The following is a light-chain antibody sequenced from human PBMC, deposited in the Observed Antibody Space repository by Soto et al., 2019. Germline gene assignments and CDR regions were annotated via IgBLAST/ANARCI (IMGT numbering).Light chain of an antibody. J-gene: IGLJ1*01. V-gene: IGLV1-40*01. CDR3: QSYGTSLSGLYV. CDR1: SSNIGAGQD. Sequence: QSVLTXPPSVSGAPGQRVTISCTGTSSNIGAGQDVHWYRQLPGAAPKFLISDSNNRASGVPDRFSVSKSGASASLAITGLRAEDEGDYFCQSYGTSLSGLYVFGTGTKVTVL. CDR2: DSN.